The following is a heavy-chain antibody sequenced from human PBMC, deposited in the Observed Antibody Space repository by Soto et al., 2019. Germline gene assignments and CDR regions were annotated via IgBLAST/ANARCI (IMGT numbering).Heavy chain of an antibody. CDR2: ISAYNGNT. CDR1: GYTFTSYG. D-gene: IGHD3-3*01. Sequence: ASVKVSCKASGYTFTSYGISWVRQAPGQGLEWMGWISAYNGNTNYAQKLQGRVTITTDTSTSTAYMEMRSLRTDDTAVYYCARHSSRDFWSGYFQYYFDYGG. V-gene: IGHV1-18*01. CDR3: ARHSSRDFWSGYFQYYFDY. J-gene: IGHJ4*01.